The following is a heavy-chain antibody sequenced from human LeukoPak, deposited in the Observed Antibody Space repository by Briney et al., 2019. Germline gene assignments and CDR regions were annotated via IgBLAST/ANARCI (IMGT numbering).Heavy chain of an antibody. CDR1: GFTFSSYS. J-gene: IGHJ4*02. D-gene: IGHD3-10*01. CDR2: ISSSSSYI. CDR3: ARSPRSMVRGVITHDY. Sequence: GGSLRLSCAASGFTFSSYSMNWVRQAPGRGLEWVSSISSSSSYIYYADSVKGRFTISRGNAKNSLYLQMNSLRAEDTAVYYCARSPRSMVRGVITHDYWGQGTLVTVSS. V-gene: IGHV3-21*01.